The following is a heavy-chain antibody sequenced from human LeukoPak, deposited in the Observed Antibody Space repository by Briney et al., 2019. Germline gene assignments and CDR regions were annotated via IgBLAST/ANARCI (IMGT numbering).Heavy chain of an antibody. CDR2: ISGSGGST. V-gene: IGHV3-23*01. CDR3: AKPTRPYYDFWSGYYGDPRY. CDR1: GFTVSSNY. J-gene: IGHJ4*02. Sequence: GGSLRLSCAASGFTVSSNYMSWVRQAPGKGLEWVSAISGSGGSTYYADSVKGRFTISRDNSKNTLYLQMNSLRAEDTAVYYCAKPTRPYYDFWSGYYGDPRYWGQGTLVTVSS. D-gene: IGHD3-3*01.